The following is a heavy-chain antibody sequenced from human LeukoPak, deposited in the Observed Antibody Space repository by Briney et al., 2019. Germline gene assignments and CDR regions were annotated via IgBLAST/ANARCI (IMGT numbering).Heavy chain of an antibody. CDR2: MNPNSGNT. V-gene: IGHV1-8*01. CDR1: GYTFTSYA. D-gene: IGHD6-13*01. Sequence: GASVKVSCKASGYTFTSYAINWVRQAPGQGLEWMGWMNPNSGNTGYAQKFQGRVTMTRNTSISTASMELSSLRSEDTAVYYCARGYGLAAGTEFYDYWGQGTLVTVSS. CDR3: ARGYGLAAGTEFYDY. J-gene: IGHJ4*02.